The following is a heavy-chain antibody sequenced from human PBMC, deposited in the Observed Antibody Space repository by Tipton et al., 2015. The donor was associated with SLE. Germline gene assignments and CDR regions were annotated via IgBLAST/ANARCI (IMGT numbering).Heavy chain of an antibody. CDR3: ARDARYGRSYDRFDP. V-gene: IGHV4-38-2*02. CDR2: IFFTGST. Sequence: TLSLTCSVSSYSIYNGFYWGWIRQSPGKGLEGIGFIFFTGSTDYNPSLQSRVTISVDTSMNQFSPKLRSVTAADTAVYYCARDARYGRSYDRFDPWGQGILVTVSS. J-gene: IGHJ5*02. D-gene: IGHD1-26*01. CDR1: SYSIYNGFY.